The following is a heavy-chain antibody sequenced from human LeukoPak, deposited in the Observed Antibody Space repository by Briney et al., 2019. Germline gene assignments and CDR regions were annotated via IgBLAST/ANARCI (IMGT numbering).Heavy chain of an antibody. J-gene: IGHJ4*02. Sequence: GGSLRLSCTASGFTFGSYSMSWVRQPPWKGLEWLLAISGNSGSTYYADCVKGRFTISRDNSKNTLYLQMNSLRAEDTAVYYCAKDPLGVVVPAAIPYWGQGTLVTVSS. CDR3: AKDPLGVVVPAAIPY. D-gene: IGHD2-2*01. V-gene: IGHV3-23*01. CDR1: GFTFGSYS. CDR2: ISGNSGST.